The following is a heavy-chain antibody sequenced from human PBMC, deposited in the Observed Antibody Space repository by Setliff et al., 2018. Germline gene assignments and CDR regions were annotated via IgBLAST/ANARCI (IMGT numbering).Heavy chain of an antibody. CDR1: GGSFSGYY. J-gene: IGHJ4*02. Sequence: SETLSLTCAVYGGSFSGYYWSWIRQPPGKGLEWIGEINHSGSTNYNPSLKSRVTISVDTSKNHFSLRLSSVTAADTAIYYCTRAYSGSHDYWGQGTLVTVSS. V-gene: IGHV4-34*01. D-gene: IGHD1-26*01. CDR3: TRAYSGSHDY. CDR2: INHSGST.